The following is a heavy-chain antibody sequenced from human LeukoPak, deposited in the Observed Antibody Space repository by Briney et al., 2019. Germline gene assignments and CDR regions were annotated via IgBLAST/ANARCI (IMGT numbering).Heavy chain of an antibody. V-gene: IGHV4-34*01. CDR3: ARQTYDFWSGYYPYYFDY. J-gene: IGHJ4*02. D-gene: IGHD3-3*01. Sequence: PSETLSLTCAVYGGSFSGYYWSWIRQPPGKGLEWIGEINHSGSTNYNPSLKSRVAISVDTSKNQFSLKLSSVTAADTAVYYRARQTYDFWSGYYPYYFDYWGQGTLVTVSS. CDR2: INHSGST. CDR1: GGSFSGYY.